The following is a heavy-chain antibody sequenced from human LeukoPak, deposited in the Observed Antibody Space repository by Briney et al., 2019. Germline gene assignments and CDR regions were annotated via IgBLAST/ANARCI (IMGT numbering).Heavy chain of an antibody. Sequence: AETLSLTCTVSGGSISGYYWSWIRQPPGKGLEWIGNIYYSGSTNYNPSLKSRVTISVDTSKNQFSLKLSSVTAADTAVYYCARAYYYDSSGYFGGYFDYWGQGTLVTVSS. V-gene: IGHV4-59*01. CDR3: ARAYYYDSSGYFGGYFDY. CDR2: IYYSGST. CDR1: GGSISGYY. J-gene: IGHJ4*02. D-gene: IGHD3-22*01.